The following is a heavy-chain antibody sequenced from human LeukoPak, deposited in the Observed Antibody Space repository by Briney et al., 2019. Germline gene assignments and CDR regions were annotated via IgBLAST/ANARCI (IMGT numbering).Heavy chain of an antibody. CDR2: IYYSGGT. CDR1: GGSISNSNYY. D-gene: IGHD1-26*01. J-gene: IGHJ4*02. Sequence: PSETLSLTCTVSGGSISNSNYYWGWSRQPRGRGLEWIESIYYSGGTYNNPSVKSRITITVKTSKNQFSLNLSSVTAADTAVFHCARHGGASYLYYFDYWGQGTLVTVSS. V-gene: IGHV4-39*01. CDR3: ARHGGASYLYYFDY.